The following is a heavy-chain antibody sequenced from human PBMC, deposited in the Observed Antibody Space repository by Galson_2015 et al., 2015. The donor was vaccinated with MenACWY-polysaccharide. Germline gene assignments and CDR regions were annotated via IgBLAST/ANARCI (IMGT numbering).Heavy chain of an antibody. D-gene: IGHD3-9*01. Sequence: SETLSLTCTVSGGSTSSSYWTWIRQPPGKGLEWIGYVSFSGSTNYNPSLKSRVTMSADSSKRQFFLNLTAVTAADTAVYYCARDRFGYLDYFFDYWGLGTLVTVAS. CDR2: VSFSGST. V-gene: IGHV4-59*01. J-gene: IGHJ4*02. CDR1: GGSTSSSY. CDR3: ARDRFGYLDYFFDY.